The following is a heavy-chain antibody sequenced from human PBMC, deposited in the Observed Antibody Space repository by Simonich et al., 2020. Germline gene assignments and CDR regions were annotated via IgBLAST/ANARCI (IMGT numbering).Heavy chain of an antibody. CDR1: GYTFTGYY. CDR3: AKGALTGDYYYMDV. J-gene: IGHJ6*03. CDR2: INPNSGGT. V-gene: IGHV1-2*02. Sequence: QVQLVQSGAEVKKPGASVKVSCKASGYTFTGYYMHWVRQAPGQGLEWMGWINPNSGGTNYAQKVQGRVTMTRDTSISTAYMERSRLRSDDTAVYYCAKGALTGDYYYMDVWGKGTTVTVSS. D-gene: IGHD7-27*01.